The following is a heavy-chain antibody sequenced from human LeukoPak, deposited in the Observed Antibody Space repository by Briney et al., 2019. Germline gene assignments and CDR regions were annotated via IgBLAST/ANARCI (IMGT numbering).Heavy chain of an antibody. CDR2: IGSGSAGTT. Sequence: GGSLRLSCAASGFTFSAYAMRWVRQAPGKGLEWVSAIGSGSAGTTIYAESVKDRFTISRDDSRNTLYLEMSSLRGDDSAVYYCAKNCDSPMGVPYAMDVWGRGTTVTVSS. J-gene: IGHJ6*02. D-gene: IGHD3-9*01. V-gene: IGHV3-23*01. CDR1: GFTFSAYA. CDR3: AKNCDSPMGVPYAMDV.